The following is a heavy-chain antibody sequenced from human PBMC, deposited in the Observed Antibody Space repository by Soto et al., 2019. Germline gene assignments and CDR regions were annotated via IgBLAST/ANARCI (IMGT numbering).Heavy chain of an antibody. D-gene: IGHD3-3*01. J-gene: IGHJ6*02. V-gene: IGHV3-33*01. CDR2: IWYDGSNK. CDR3: ARVSAYYDFWSGYRYNYYYYYGMDV. CDR1: GFTFSSYG. Sequence: QVQLVESGGGVVQPGRSLRLSCAASGFTFSSYGMHWVRQAPGKGLEWVAVIWYDGSNKYYADSVKGRFTISRDNSKNTLYLQMNSLRAEDTAVYYCARVSAYYDFWSGYRYNYYYYYGMDVWGQGTTVTVSS.